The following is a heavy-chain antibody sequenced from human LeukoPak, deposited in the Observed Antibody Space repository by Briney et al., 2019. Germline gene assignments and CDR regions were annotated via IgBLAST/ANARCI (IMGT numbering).Heavy chain of an antibody. D-gene: IGHD1-26*01. V-gene: IGHV3-11*05. CDR1: RFTFSDYY. CDR2: ISSSSSYT. CDR3: ARDRDRVVGATEIDY. J-gene: IGHJ4*02. Sequence: GGSLRLSCAASRFTFSDYYMSCIRQAPGKGLEWVSYISSSSSYTNYADSVKGRFTISRDNAKNSLYLQMNSLRAEDTAVYYCARDRDRVVGATEIDYWGQGTLVTVSS.